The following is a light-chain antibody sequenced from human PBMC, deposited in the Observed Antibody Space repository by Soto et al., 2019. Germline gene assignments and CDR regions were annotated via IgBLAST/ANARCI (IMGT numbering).Light chain of an antibody. V-gene: IGKV2-28*01. CDR2: LGS. J-gene: IGKJ4*01. CDR1: QSLLHSNGYNY. CDR3: MQGRQTPPMLT. Sequence: DIVMTQSPLSLPVTPGEPASISCRSSQSLLHSNGYNYLDWYLQRPGQSPQLLIYLGSNRASGVPDRFSGSGSGTDFTLKISRVEAEDVGVYYCMQGRQTPPMLTFGGGTKVEIK.